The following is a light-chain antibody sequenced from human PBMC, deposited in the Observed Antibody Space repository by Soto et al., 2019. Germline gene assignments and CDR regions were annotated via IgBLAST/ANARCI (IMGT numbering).Light chain of an antibody. J-gene: IGKJ2*01. V-gene: IGKV3-20*01. Sequence: EIVLTQSPGTLSLSPGERATLSWRASQTVSSSYLAWYQQKPGQAPRLLIYGASGRATGIPDRFSGSGSGTDFTLTISRLEPEDFAVYYCQQYGSSPPYTFGQGTKL. CDR1: QTVSSSY. CDR2: GAS. CDR3: QQYGSSPPYT.